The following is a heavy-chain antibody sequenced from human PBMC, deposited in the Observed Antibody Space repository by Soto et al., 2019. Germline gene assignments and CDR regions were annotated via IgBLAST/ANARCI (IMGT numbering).Heavy chain of an antibody. Sequence: GASVKVSCKASGGTFSSYAISWVRQAPGQGLEWMGGIIPIFGTANHAQKFQGRVTITADKSTSTAYMELSSLRSEDTAVYYCATDSPHQYCGGDCLGGGMDVWGQGTTVTVSS. D-gene: IGHD2-21*02. J-gene: IGHJ6*02. CDR1: GGTFSSYA. V-gene: IGHV1-69*06. CDR2: IIPIFGTA. CDR3: ATDSPHQYCGGDCLGGGMDV.